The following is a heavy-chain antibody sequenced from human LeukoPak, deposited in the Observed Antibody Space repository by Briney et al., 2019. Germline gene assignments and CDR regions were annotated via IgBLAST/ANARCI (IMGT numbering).Heavy chain of an antibody. Sequence: ASVKVSCKASGYTFTGYYMHWVRQAPGQGLEWMGWINPNSGGTNYAQKFQGRVTMTRDTSISTACMELSRLRSDDTAVYYCARGYCSSTSCSTRWFDPWGQGTLVTVSS. CDR3: ARGYCSSTSCSTRWFDP. V-gene: IGHV1-2*02. D-gene: IGHD2-2*01. J-gene: IGHJ5*02. CDR1: GYTFTGYY. CDR2: INPNSGGT.